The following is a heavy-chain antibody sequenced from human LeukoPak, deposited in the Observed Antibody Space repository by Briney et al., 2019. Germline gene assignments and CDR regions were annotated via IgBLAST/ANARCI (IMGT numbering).Heavy chain of an antibody. V-gene: IGHV7-4-1*02. D-gene: IGHD1-26*01. CDR2: INTNTGNP. CDR3: AREWKGVPVGGSYTDDAFDI. CDR1: GYTFTGYY. J-gene: IGHJ3*02. Sequence: ASVKVSCKASGYTFTGYYMHWVRQAPGQGLEWMGWINTNTGNPTDAQGFTGRFVFSLDTSVSTAYLQISSLKAEDTAVYYCAREWKGVPVGGSYTDDAFDIWGQGTMVTVSS.